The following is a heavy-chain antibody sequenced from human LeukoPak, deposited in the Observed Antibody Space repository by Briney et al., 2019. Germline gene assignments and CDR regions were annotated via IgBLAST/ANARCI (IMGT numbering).Heavy chain of an antibody. V-gene: IGHV2-5*02. Sequence: SGPTLVDPTQTLTLTCTFSGFSLSTSGVGVGWIRQPPGKALEWLALIYWDDDKRYSPSLKSRLTITKDTSKNQVVLTMTNMDPVDTATYYCAHREEIAAPAPFDYWGQGTLVTVSS. J-gene: IGHJ4*02. CDR2: IYWDDDK. CDR1: GFSLSTSGVG. CDR3: AHREEIAAPAPFDY. D-gene: IGHD6-6*01.